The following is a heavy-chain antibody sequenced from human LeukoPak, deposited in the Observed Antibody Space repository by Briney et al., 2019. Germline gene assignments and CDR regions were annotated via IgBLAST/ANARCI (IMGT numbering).Heavy chain of an antibody. D-gene: IGHD2-21*01. Sequence: ASVKVSCKASGGTFSSYAISWVRQAPGQGLEWMGRIIPILGIANYAQKFQGRVTITADKSTSTAYMELSSLRSEDTAVYYCARGRDGHINFDYWGQGTLVTVSS. CDR1: GGTFSSYA. CDR3: ARGRDGHINFDY. CDR2: IIPILGIA. J-gene: IGHJ4*02. V-gene: IGHV1-69*04.